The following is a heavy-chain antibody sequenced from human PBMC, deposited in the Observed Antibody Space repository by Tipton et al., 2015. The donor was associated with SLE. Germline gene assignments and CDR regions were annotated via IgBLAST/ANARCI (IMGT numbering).Heavy chain of an antibody. CDR3: ARAIGAKYFNF. CDR1: GGSISSYY. Sequence: TLSLTCTVSGGSISSYYWGWIRQPPGKGLEWIGNINYSGSSYYNPSLKTRVSMSVDTSKMQFSLRLTSVTAADTAIYYCARAIGAKYFNFWGQGTLVTVSS. J-gene: IGHJ4*02. CDR2: INYSGSS. D-gene: IGHD3-16*01. V-gene: IGHV4-39*07.